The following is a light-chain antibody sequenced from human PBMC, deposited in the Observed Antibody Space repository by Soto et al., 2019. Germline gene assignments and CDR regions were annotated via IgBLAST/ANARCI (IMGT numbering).Light chain of an antibody. CDR1: GSNIGAGYD. J-gene: IGLJ2*01. CDR3: QSFDSSLSASI. Sequence: QSVLTQPPSMSGAPGQRVTISCSGSGSNIGAGYDVHWYQQFPGTAPKVLIYGTSNRPSGVPDRFSGSKSGTSAYLAITGLQAEDEADYYCQSFDSSLSASIFGGGTKLTVL. V-gene: IGLV1-40*01. CDR2: GTS.